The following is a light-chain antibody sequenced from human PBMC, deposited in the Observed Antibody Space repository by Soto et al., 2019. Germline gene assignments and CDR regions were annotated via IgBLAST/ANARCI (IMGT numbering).Light chain of an antibody. CDR2: GAS. V-gene: IGKV1-33*01. CDR3: QQYDNLPIT. Sequence: DIHMTQSPSSLSASVGDRVTITCQASQDISNYLNWYQQKPGKAPKLLIYGASNLETGVPSRFSGSGSGTDFTFTISSLQPEDIATYYCQQYDNLPITFGQGNDWRL. J-gene: IGKJ5*01. CDR1: QDISNY.